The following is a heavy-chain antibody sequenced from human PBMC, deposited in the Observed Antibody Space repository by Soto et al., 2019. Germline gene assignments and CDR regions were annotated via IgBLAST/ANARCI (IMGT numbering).Heavy chain of an antibody. J-gene: IGHJ4*02. V-gene: IGHV5-51*01. CDR2: IYPGDSDT. CDR1: GYTFTSYW. CDR3: ARSAGNAGRFPEY. D-gene: IGHD4-4*01. Sequence: GESLKISCKGSGYTFTSYWIGWVRQMPGEGLEWLGVIYPGDSDTRYSPSFQGQVTISADKSINTAYLQWGSLKASDSAIYYCARSAGNAGRFPEYWGPGTRLTVSS.